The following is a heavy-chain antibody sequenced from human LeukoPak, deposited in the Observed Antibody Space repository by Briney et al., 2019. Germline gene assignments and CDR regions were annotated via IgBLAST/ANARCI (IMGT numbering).Heavy chain of an antibody. V-gene: IGHV3-33*01. D-gene: IGHD2-2*01. Sequence: PGGSLRLSCAASGFTFSNYGMHWVRQAPGEGLEWVAVIWYDGSTKYNPDTVKGRFTISRDNSKSTLYLQMNSLRAEDAALYYCARGGNIVVVPAAPPDAFDIWGQGTMVTVSS. CDR1: GFTFSNYG. CDR3: ARGGNIVVVPAAPPDAFDI. J-gene: IGHJ3*02. CDR2: IWYDGSTK.